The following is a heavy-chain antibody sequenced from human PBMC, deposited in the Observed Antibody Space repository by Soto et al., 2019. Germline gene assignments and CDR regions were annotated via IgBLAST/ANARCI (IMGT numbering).Heavy chain of an antibody. V-gene: IGHV1-2*04. J-gene: IGHJ6*03. CDR3: ARALHAPGITFGGVTAEDDYYYYMDV. Sequence: ASVKVSCKASGYTFTGYYMHWVRQAPGQGLEWMGWINPNSGGTNYAQKFQGWVTMTRDTSISTAYMELSRLRSDDTAVYYCARALHAPGITFGGVTAEDDYYYYMDVWGKGTTVTVSS. CDR2: INPNSGGT. CDR1: GYTFTGYY. D-gene: IGHD3-16*01.